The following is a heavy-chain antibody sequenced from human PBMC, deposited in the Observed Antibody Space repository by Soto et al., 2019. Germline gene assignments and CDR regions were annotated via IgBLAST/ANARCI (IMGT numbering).Heavy chain of an antibody. V-gene: IGHV5-51*01. D-gene: IGHD6-19*01. Sequence: PGESLKISWNGSGYSFTIYWIGLVLQMPGKGLEWMGIIYPGDSDTRYSPSFQGQVTISADKSISTAYLQWSSMKASDTDMYYCARRDSGWIPFDYWGQGTLVTVYS. CDR2: IYPGDSDT. J-gene: IGHJ4*02. CDR3: ARRDSGWIPFDY. CDR1: GYSFTIYW.